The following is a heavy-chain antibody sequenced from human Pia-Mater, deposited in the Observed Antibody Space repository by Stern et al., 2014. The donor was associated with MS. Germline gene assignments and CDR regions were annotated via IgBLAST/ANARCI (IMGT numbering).Heavy chain of an antibody. Sequence: EVQLVESGGRLVQPGGSLRLSCAASGLTLSLYGMNWVRQAPGKGLEWVSYISSSSSTIYYADSVEGRFTISRDNAKNSLYLQMNSLRAEDTAVYCCARGYGYFDYWGQGTLVTVSS. CDR1: GLTLSLYG. D-gene: IGHD4-17*01. V-gene: IGHV3-48*01. CDR2: ISSSSSTI. CDR3: ARGYGYFDY. J-gene: IGHJ4*02.